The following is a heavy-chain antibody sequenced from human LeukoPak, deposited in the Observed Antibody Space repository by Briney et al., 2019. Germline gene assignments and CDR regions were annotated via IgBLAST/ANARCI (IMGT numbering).Heavy chain of an antibody. CDR3: ARNYYDSSGYYREADY. J-gene: IGHJ4*02. V-gene: IGHV1-69*05. CDR1: GGTFTSSA. CDR2: ITPLFGTA. D-gene: IGHD3-22*01. Sequence: EASVKVSSTASGGTFTSSAISWVRQAPGQGLGWMGGITPLFGTANYAQKFQGRVTITTDESTSTPYMELRSLRSEDTAGYHCARNYYDSSGYYREADYWGQGTLVTVSS.